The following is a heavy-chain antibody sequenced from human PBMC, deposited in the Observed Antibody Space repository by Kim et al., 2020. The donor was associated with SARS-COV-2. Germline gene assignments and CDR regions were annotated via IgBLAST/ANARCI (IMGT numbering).Heavy chain of an antibody. D-gene: IGHD3-10*01. CDR1: GGSISSTNYY. CDR3: ARLEVGYGSGSYGAPGRIDY. J-gene: IGHJ4*02. CDR2: IYYSETT. Sequence: SETLSLTCTVSGGSISSTNYYWGWIRQPPGKGLEWIGFIYYSETTYSETTYYSPSLKSRVTISVDTSKNQFSLKMSSVTAADTAVYYCARLEVGYGSGSYGAPGRIDYWGQGTLVTVSS. V-gene: IGHV4-39*01.